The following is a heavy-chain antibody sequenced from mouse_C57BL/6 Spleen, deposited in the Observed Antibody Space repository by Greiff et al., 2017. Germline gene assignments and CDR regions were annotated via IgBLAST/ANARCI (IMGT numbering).Heavy chain of an antibody. Sequence: VQLQQSGPELVKPGASVKISCKASGYAFSSSWMNWVKQRPGKGLEWIGRIYPGDGDTNYNGKFKGKATLTADKSSSTAYMQLSSLTSEDSAVYFCRRWGNWDADYWGKGTTLTVSS. J-gene: IGHJ2*01. CDR3: RRWGNWDADY. CDR2: IYPGDGDT. V-gene: IGHV1-82*01. D-gene: IGHD4-1*01. CDR1: GYAFSSSW.